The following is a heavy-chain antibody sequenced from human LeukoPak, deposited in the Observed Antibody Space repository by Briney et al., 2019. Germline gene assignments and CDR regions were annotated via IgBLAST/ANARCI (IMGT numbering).Heavy chain of an antibody. Sequence: GGSLRLSCVASGFTFSSYAMSWVRQAPGKGLEWVSAISGSGGSTYYADTVKGRFTISRDNSKNTLYLQMNSLRAEDTAVYYCAKAGVAARQRAFYFDYWGQGTLVTVSS. CDR2: ISGSGGST. V-gene: IGHV3-23*01. CDR3: AKAGVAARQRAFYFDY. CDR1: GFTFSSYA. D-gene: IGHD6-6*01. J-gene: IGHJ4*02.